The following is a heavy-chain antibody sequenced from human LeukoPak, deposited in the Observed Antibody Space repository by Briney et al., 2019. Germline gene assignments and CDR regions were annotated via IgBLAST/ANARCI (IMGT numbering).Heavy chain of an antibody. CDR2: INPDGGGT. CDR1: GYTFTDLY. D-gene: IGHD1-26*01. CDR3: ARPPTREAEGFDI. J-gene: IGHJ3*02. Sequence: ASVKVSCKTSGYTFTDLYIHWVRQAPGQGLEWMGWINPDGGGTEFEQKSQDRVTVTRDTSTSTAYLEISRLTFDDTAVYYCARPPTREAEGFDIWGQGTMVIVSS. V-gene: IGHV1-2*02.